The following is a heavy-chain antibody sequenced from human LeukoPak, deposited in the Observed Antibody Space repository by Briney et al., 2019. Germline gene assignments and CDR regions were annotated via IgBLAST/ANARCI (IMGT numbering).Heavy chain of an antibody. CDR3: ASHMVRGIR. CDR1: GFTFSSYA. D-gene: IGHD3-10*01. Sequence: GGSLRLSCAASGFTFSSYAMHWVRQAPGKGLEYVSAISSNGGSTYYANSVKGRFTISRDNSKNTLYLQMGSLRAEDMAVYYCASHMVRGIRWGQGTLVTVSS. CDR2: ISSNGGST. J-gene: IGHJ4*02. V-gene: IGHV3-64*01.